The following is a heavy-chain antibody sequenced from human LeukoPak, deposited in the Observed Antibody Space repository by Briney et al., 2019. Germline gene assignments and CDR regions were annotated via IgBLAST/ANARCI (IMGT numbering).Heavy chain of an antibody. CDR2: IYYSGST. D-gene: IGHD6-19*01. J-gene: IGHJ4*02. Sequence: SETLSLTCTVSGGSISSSYWSWIRQPPGKGLEWIGYIYYSGSTNYNPSLKSRVTISVDTSKNQFSLKLSSVTAADTAMYYCARVDYSSAYYYIDYWGQGTLVTVSS. V-gene: IGHV4-59*01. CDR3: ARVDYSSAYYYIDY. CDR1: GGSISSSY.